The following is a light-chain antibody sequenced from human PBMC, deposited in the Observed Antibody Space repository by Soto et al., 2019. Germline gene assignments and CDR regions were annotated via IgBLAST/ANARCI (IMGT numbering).Light chain of an antibody. J-gene: IGKJ1*01. V-gene: IGKV1-5*03. Sequence: DIQMTQSPSTLSASVGDRVTITCRASQSIDTWLAWYQQKPGEVPKLLIYEASSLEKGVPARFGGSGSGTEFTLTISSLQPDDFATYYCQQYNVYSWTFGQGTKVDIK. CDR1: QSIDTW. CDR2: EAS. CDR3: QQYNVYSWT.